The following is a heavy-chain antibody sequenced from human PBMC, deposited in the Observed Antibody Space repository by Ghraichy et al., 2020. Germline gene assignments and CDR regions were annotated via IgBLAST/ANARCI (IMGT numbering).Heavy chain of an antibody. CDR2: ISSSSSYI. V-gene: IGHV3-21*01. CDR1: GFTFSSYS. Sequence: GGSLRLSCAASGFTFSSYSMNWVRQAPGKGLEWVSSISSSSSYIYYADSVKGRFTISRDNAKNSLYLQMNSLRAEDTAVYYCARTGRVPDSSGYSNYYYYGMDVWGQGTTVTVSS. D-gene: IGHD3-22*01. J-gene: IGHJ6*02. CDR3: ARTGRVPDSSGYSNYYYYGMDV.